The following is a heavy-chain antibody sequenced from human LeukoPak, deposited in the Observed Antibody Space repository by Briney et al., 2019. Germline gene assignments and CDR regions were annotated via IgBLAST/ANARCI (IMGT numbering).Heavy chain of an antibody. V-gene: IGHV4-30-2*01. J-gene: IGHJ5*02. D-gene: IGHD3-3*01. CDR2: FYHSGNT. CDR3: ARVPYNFGSGGSDGWFDP. CDR1: GDSITTGGYF. Sequence: SPSETLSLPCEVSGDSITTGGYFWSWIPQPPGKGLEWLGYFYHSGNTYYNPSLESRVTMSIDASKNQLSLKVTSATDADTAVYYCARVPYNFGSGGSDGWFDPWGQGSLVIVSS.